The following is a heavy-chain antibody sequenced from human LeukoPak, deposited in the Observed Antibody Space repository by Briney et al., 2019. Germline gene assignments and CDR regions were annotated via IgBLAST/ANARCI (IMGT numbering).Heavy chain of an antibody. CDR2: IIPIFGTA. Sequence: ASVKVSCKASGGTFSSYAISWVRQAPGQGLEWMGGIIPIFGTANYAQKFQGRVTITADESTSTAYMELSSLRSEDTAVYYCARDLGVDYDILTGYYNVHYFDYWGQGTLVTVSS. CDR1: GGTFSSYA. CDR3: ARDLGVDYDILTGYYNVHYFDY. V-gene: IGHV1-69*13. J-gene: IGHJ4*02. D-gene: IGHD3-9*01.